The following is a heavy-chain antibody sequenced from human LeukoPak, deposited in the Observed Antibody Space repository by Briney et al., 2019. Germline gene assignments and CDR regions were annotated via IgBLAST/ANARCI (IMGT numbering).Heavy chain of an antibody. CDR3: ARARGIAAAGPHYYYYMDV. CDR2: INWNGGST. CDR1: GFTFDSYG. D-gene: IGHD6-13*01. Sequence: GGSLRLSCAASGFTFDSYGMSWVRQAPGKGLEWVSGINWNGGSTGYADSVKGRFTISRDNAKNSLYLQMNSLRAEDTALYYCARARGIAAAGPHYYYYMDVWGKGTTVTVSS. V-gene: IGHV3-20*04. J-gene: IGHJ6*03.